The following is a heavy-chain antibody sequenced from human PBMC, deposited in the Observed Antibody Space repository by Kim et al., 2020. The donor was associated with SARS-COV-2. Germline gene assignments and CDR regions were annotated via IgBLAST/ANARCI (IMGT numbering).Heavy chain of an antibody. CDR1: GFTFSSYG. CDR2: IWYDGSNK. Sequence: GGSLRLSCAASGFTFSSYGMHWVRQAPGKGLEWVAVIWYDGSNKYYADSVKGRFTISRDNSKNTLYLQMNSLRAEDTAVYYCARVGPSMVYYYYGMDVWGQGTTVTVSS. CDR3: ARVGPSMVYYYYGMDV. V-gene: IGHV3-33*01. J-gene: IGHJ6*02. D-gene: IGHD3-10*01.